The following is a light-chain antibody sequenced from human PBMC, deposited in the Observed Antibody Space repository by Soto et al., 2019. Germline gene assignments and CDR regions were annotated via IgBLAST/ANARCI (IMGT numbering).Light chain of an antibody. V-gene: IGKV1-9*01. CDR3: QQRYSDPRT. CDR1: KAIGSS. CDR2: AAS. J-gene: IGKJ4*01. Sequence: IQLSQSPSSVSASVGDSVTITCRASKAIGSSFAWYRQKPGKVPEVLIYAASTLQNVVPSRFSGSGSGIDFTLTISCLHPEYVATYYCQQRYSDPRTFGVGTKVDIK.